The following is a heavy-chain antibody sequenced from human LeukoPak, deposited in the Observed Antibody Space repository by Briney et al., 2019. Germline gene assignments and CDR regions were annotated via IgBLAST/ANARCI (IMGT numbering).Heavy chain of an antibody. V-gene: IGHV3-21*01. J-gene: IGHJ4*02. CDR1: GFTFSSYS. Sequence: GGSLRLSCAASGFTFSSYSMNWVRQAPGKGLEWVSSISSSSSYIYYADSVKGRFTISRDNAKNSLYLQMNSLRAEDTAVYYCARDVGAPGGFDYWGQGTLVTVSS. CDR3: ARDVGAPGGFDY. D-gene: IGHD1-26*01. CDR2: ISSSSSYI.